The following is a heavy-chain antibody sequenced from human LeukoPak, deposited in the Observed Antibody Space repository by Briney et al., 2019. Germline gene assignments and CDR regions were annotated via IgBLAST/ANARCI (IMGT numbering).Heavy chain of an antibody. Sequence: SETLSLTCTVSGGSISSGSYYWSWIRQPAGKGLEWIGRIYTSGSTNYNPSLKSRVTISADTSTNQFSLKLNSVTAADTAVYYCARSLVIPAHYYYYYYMDVWGRGTTVTISS. V-gene: IGHV4-61*02. CDR2: IYTSGST. D-gene: IGHD2-2*01. J-gene: IGHJ6*03. CDR1: GGSISSGSYY. CDR3: ARSLVIPAHYYYYYYMDV.